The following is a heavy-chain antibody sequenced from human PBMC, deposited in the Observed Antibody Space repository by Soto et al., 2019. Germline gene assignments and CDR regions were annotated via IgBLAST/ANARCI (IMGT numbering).Heavy chain of an antibody. J-gene: IGHJ1*01. Sequence: SETLSLTCTVSGGSISSYYWSWIRQPPGKGLEWIGYIYYSGSTNYNPSLKSRVTISVDTSKNQFSLKLSSVTAADTAVYYCAGQLVVITYSAEYFQHWGQGTLVTVS. CDR3: AGQLVVITYSAEYFQH. D-gene: IGHD3-22*01. CDR1: GGSISSYY. V-gene: IGHV4-59*01. CDR2: IYYSGST.